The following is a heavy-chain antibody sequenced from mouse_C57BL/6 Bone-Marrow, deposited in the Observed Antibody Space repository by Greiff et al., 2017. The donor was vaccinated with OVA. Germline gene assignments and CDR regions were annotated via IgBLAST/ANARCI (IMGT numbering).Heavy chain of an antibody. CDR3: ARNEGDYYGSSYPSFDY. CDR2: IWSGGST. J-gene: IGHJ2*01. CDR1: GFSLTSYG. D-gene: IGHD1-1*01. Sequence: QVQLKQSGPGLVQPSQSLSITCTVSGFSLTSYGVHWVRQSPGKGLEWLGVIWSGGSTDYNAAFISRLSISKDNSKSQVFFKMNSLQADDTAIYYCARNEGDYYGSSYPSFDYWGQGTTLTVSS. V-gene: IGHV2-2*01.